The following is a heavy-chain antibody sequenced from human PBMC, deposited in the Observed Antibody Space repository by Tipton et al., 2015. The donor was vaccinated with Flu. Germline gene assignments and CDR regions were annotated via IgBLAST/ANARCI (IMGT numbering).Heavy chain of an antibody. J-gene: IGHJ3*01. CDR1: GYSSTNYW. CDR3: AREDYYDSSGQSPSDPVDL. V-gene: IGHV5-51*03. Sequence: QLVQSGAEVKKPGASLKISCQASGYSSTNYWIAWVRQMPEKGLEWMGIIYLDDSDASYSPSCQGQVTISADKSPSTAYLQWTSLKASDTGMDYCAREDYYDSSGQSPSDPVDLWGQGTMVTVSS. D-gene: IGHD3-22*01. CDR2: IYLDDSDA.